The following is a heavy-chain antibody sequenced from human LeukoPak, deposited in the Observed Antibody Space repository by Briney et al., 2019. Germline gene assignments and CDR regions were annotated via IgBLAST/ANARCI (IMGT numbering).Heavy chain of an antibody. D-gene: IGHD2-15*01. CDR1: GDTLSELP. CDR3: ATGNSLGYCKGGRCFNY. J-gene: IGHJ4*02. CDR2: YDPEKSER. Sequence: ASVKVSCKVSGDTLSELPMHWVRQAPGKGLEWMGGYDPEKSERIYAQNLRGRVTMTEETSTDTAFLELSSLTSEDTAVYYCATGNSLGYCKGGRCFNYWGQGTQVIVSS. V-gene: IGHV1-24*01.